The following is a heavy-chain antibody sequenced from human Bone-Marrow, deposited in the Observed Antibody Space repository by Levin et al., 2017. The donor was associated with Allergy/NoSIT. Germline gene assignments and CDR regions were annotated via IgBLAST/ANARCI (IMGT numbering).Heavy chain of an antibody. CDR3: TAGFDL. J-gene: IGHJ2*01. CDR2: IRNNAKNFAT. CDR1: DFIFSAST. V-gene: IGHV3-73*01. Sequence: TGGSLRLSCAASDFIFSASTIHWVRQASGKGLEWVGRIRNNAKNFATLYAASVTGRFTISRDDSKNTAYLQMNSLKTEDTAVYFCTAGFDLWGRGTLVTVSS.